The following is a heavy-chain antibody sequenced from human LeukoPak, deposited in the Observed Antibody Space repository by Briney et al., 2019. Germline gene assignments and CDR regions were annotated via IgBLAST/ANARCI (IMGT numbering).Heavy chain of an antibody. V-gene: IGHV3-23*01. Sequence: GGSLRLSCAASGFTFSTYWMSWVRQAPGKGLEWVSGISGSGGSTYYADSVKGRFTISRDNSKNTLYLQMNSLRAEDTAVYYCAKGKDYSNYVAAFDYWGQGTLVTISS. CDR3: AKGKDYSNYVAAFDY. CDR2: ISGSGGST. CDR1: GFTFSTYW. D-gene: IGHD4-11*01. J-gene: IGHJ4*02.